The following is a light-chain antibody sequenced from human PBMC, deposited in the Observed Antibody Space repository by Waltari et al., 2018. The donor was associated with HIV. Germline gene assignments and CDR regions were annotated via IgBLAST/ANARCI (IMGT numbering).Light chain of an antibody. J-gene: IGLJ1*01. V-gene: IGLV2-23*02. CDR3: CSYAGSNTYL. Sequence: QSALTQPAPVSGFPGPSITLSATGRSSGVGRFKYVSCYQQHPGKPPKLLIYDVSKRPSGVSNRFSGSKSGNTASLTISGLQAEDEADYYCCSYAGSNTYLFGTGTEVTVL. CDR1: SSGVGRFKY. CDR2: DVS.